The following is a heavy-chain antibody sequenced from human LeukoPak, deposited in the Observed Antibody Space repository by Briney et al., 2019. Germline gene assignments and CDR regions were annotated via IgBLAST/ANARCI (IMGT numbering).Heavy chain of an antibody. D-gene: IGHD6-13*01. J-gene: IGHJ4*02. CDR1: GFTFSSYG. Sequence: PGRSLRLSCAASGFTFSSYGMHWVRQAPGKGLEWVAVIWYDGSNKYYADSVKGRFTISRDNSKNTLYLQMNSLRAEDTAVYYRARDGLRAAGTHFDYWGQGTLVTVSS. V-gene: IGHV3-33*01. CDR2: IWYDGSNK. CDR3: ARDGLRAAGTHFDY.